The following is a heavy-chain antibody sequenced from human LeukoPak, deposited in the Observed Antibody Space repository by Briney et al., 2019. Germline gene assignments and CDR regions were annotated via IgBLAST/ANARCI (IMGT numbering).Heavy chain of an antibody. CDR3: AGSRFRSGGSCYSAVDY. Sequence: GESLKISCKGSGYSFTNSWIGWVRQMPGKGLEWMGIIYPGDSDSRYSPSFQGQVRISVDKSMNTAYLQWRSLKASDTAMYYCAGSRFRSGGSCYSAVDYWGQGTLVTVSS. D-gene: IGHD2-15*01. CDR2: IYPGDSDS. V-gene: IGHV5-51*01. J-gene: IGHJ4*02. CDR1: GYSFTNSW.